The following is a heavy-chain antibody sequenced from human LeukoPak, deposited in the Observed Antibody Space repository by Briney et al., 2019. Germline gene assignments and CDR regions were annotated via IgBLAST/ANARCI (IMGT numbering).Heavy chain of an antibody. J-gene: IGHJ3*02. CDR2: ISYDGSNK. Sequence: GGSLRLSCAASGFTFSSYSMHWARQAPGKGLEWASVISYDGSNKYYADSVKGRFTISRDNSKNTLYLQMNSLRAEDTAVYYCAKDFSSSWHDAFDIWGQGTMVTVSS. CDR1: GFTFSSYS. V-gene: IGHV3-30*18. D-gene: IGHD6-13*01. CDR3: AKDFSSSWHDAFDI.